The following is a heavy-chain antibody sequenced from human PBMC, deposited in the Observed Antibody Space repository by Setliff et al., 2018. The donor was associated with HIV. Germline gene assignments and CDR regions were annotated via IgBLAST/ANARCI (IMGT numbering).Heavy chain of an antibody. CDR2: IKEDGSEK. D-gene: IGHD3-22*01. CDR1: GFTFSSYW. V-gene: IGHV3-7*03. J-gene: IGHJ4*02. CDR3: ARQAHPRGYYGSAGLFDY. Sequence: GGSLRLSCAASGFTFSSYWMSWVRQAPGKGLEWVANIKEDGSEKYYVDSVKGRFTISRDNAQNSLYLQMSSLKVEDTAVYYCARQAHPRGYYGSAGLFDYWGQGT.